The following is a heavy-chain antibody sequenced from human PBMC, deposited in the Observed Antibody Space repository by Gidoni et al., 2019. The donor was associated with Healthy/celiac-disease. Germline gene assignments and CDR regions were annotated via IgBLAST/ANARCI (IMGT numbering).Heavy chain of an antibody. CDR1: GFTFSSYA. D-gene: IGHD3-16*01. J-gene: IGHJ4*02. CDR3: ARGGAAPNTWGFYHFDF. V-gene: IGHV3-30-3*01. CDR2: ISYDGSNK. Sequence: QVQLVESGGGVVKPGRPLRLSCAASGFTFSSYAMPWVRQAPGKGLEGVAVISYDGSNKYDADSVKGRFNSSRNKSKNTLNLQMNSLRADDTAVYSCARGGAAPNTWGFYHFDFWGQGTLVTVSS.